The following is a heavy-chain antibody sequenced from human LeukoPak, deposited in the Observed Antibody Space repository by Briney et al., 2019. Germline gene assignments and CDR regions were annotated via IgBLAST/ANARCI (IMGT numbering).Heavy chain of an antibody. D-gene: IGHD5-12*01. J-gene: IGHJ4*02. CDR2: ISGSGGAT. Sequence: GGSLRLSCAASGFTLSSYGMSWVRQAPGKGLEWVSAISGSGGATNYADSVKGRFTISRDNSKNTLYLQMNSLRAEDTAVYYCAKGYSGYDFGYWGQGTLVTVSS. CDR1: GFTLSSYG. V-gene: IGHV3-23*01. CDR3: AKGYSGYDFGY.